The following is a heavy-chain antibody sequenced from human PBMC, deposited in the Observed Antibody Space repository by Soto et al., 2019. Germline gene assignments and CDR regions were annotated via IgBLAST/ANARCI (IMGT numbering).Heavy chain of an antibody. J-gene: IGHJ1*01. D-gene: IGHD3-9*01. V-gene: IGHV3-23*01. Sequence: GGSLRLSCAASGFTFGSYAMSWVRQAPGKGLEWVSAISGSGGSTYYADSVKGRFTISRDNSKNTLYLQMNSLRAEDTAVYYCAKVGYFDWLTGSEYFQHWGQGTLVTVSS. CDR2: ISGSGGST. CDR3: AKVGYFDWLTGSEYFQH. CDR1: GFTFGSYA.